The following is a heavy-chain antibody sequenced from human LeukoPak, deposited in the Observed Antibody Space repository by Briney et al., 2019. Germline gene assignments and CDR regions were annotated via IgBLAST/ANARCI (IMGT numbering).Heavy chain of an antibody. CDR1: GFTFSSYG. J-gene: IGHJ4*02. CDR2: IRYDGSNK. Sequence: GGSLRLSCAASGFTFSSYGMHWVRQAPGKGLEWVAFIRYDGSNKYYADSVKGQFTISRDNSKNTLYLQMNSLRAEDTAVYYCASALNWVFDYWGQGTLVTVSS. D-gene: IGHD7-27*01. CDR3: ASALNWVFDY. V-gene: IGHV3-30*02.